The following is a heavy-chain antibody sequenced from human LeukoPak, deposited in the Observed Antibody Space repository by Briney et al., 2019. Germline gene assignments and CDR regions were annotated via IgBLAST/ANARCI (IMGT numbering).Heavy chain of an antibody. Sequence: SGTLSLTCTVSGGSISSYYWSWIRQPAGKGLEWIGRIYTSGSTNYNPSLKSRVTMSVDTSKNQFSLKLSSVTAADTAVYYCARDGGYDILTGYYNVWWFDPWGQGTLVTVSS. J-gene: IGHJ5*02. CDR1: GGSISSYY. CDR2: IYTSGST. D-gene: IGHD3-9*01. V-gene: IGHV4-4*07. CDR3: ARDGGYDILTGYYNVWWFDP.